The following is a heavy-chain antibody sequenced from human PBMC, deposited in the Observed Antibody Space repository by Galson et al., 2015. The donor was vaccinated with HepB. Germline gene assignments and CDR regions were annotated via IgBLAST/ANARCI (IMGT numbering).Heavy chain of an antibody. Sequence: SLRLSCAASGFTFSSYTMNWVRQAPGKGLECISYISTTSDNKFSADSVKGRFIISRDNAKNSLYLQMNSLRAEDTAVYYCARIALSGSYWYFDYWGQGTLVTVSS. CDR2: ISTTSDNK. J-gene: IGHJ4*02. V-gene: IGHV3-48*01. CDR1: GFTFSSYT. D-gene: IGHD1-26*01. CDR3: ARIALSGSYWYFDY.